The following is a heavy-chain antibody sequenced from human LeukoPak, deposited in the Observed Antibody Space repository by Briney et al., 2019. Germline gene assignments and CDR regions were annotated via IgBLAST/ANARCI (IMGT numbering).Heavy chain of an antibody. J-gene: IGHJ5*02. CDR3: ASLISSSWLNWFDP. Sequence: SETLSLTCTVSGGSIRSYHWSWIRQPPGKGLEWIGEINHSGSTNYNPSLKSRVTISVDTSKNQFSLKLSSVTAADTAVYYCASLISSSWLNWFDPWGQGTLVTVSS. CDR1: GGSIRSYH. D-gene: IGHD6-13*01. V-gene: IGHV4-34*01. CDR2: INHSGST.